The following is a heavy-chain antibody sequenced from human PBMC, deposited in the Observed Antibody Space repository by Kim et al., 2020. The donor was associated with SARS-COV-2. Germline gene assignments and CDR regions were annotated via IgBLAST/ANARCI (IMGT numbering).Heavy chain of an antibody. J-gene: IGHJ4*02. CDR1: GFTFSSYS. CDR2: ISSSSSTI. CDR3: ARDLYYDSSGYLGSLDY. V-gene: IGHV3-48*02. Sequence: GGSLRLSCAASGFTFSSYSMNWVCQAPGKGLEWVSYISSSSSTIYYADSVKGRFTISRDNAKNSLYLQMNSLRDEDTAVYYCARDLYYDSSGYLGSLDYWGQGTLVTVSS. D-gene: IGHD3-22*01.